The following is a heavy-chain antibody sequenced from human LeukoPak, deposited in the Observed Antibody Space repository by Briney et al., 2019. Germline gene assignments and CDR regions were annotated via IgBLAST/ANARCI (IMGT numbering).Heavy chain of an antibody. V-gene: IGHV3-15*01. J-gene: IGHJ4*02. CDR3: TTVGSSRYYYYFDY. D-gene: IGHD3-22*01. CDR1: GFTFNHAW. Sequence: GGSLRHSCGASGFTFNHAWMSWVRQAPGKGLQWVGRIKSKTDGGTTDYAAPVKGRFTISRDDSKNMLYLQMNSLKTEDTAVYYCTTVGSSRYYYYFDYLGQGKLVTVSS. CDR2: IKSKTDGGTT.